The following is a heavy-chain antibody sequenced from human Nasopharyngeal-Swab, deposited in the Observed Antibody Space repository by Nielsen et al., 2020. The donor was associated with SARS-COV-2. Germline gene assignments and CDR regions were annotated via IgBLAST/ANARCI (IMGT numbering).Heavy chain of an antibody. CDR2: IDWDDDK. D-gene: IGHD6-19*01. J-gene: IGHJ4*02. Sequence: SGPTLVKPTQTLTLTCTFSGFSLSTSGMCVSWIRQSPGKALEWLALIDWDDDKYYSTSLKTRITLSKDTYKSQVVLTMTNMDPVDTATYYCARSTSSIAVAVNFDYWGQGTLVTVSS. V-gene: IGHV2-70*01. CDR1: GFSLSTSGMC. CDR3: ARSTSSIAVAVNFDY.